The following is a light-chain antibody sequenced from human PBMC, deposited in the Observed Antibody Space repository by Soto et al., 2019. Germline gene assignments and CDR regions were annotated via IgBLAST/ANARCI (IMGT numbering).Light chain of an antibody. V-gene: IGKV3-20*01. CDR3: QQLESYPST. J-gene: IGKJ4*01. CDR1: QSVSSR. CDR2: GAS. Sequence: EIVLTQSPGTLSLSPGERATLSCRASQSVSSRLAWYQHKPGQAPRLLISGASSRATGIPDRFSGSGSGTDFTLTISRLEPEDFATYYCQQLESYPSTFGGGTKVDIK.